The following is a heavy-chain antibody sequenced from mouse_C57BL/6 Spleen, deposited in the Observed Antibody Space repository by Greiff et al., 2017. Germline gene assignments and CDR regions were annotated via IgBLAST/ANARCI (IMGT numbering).Heavy chain of an antibody. V-gene: IGHV1-84*01. CDR1: GFTFTDYY. CDR2: IYPGSGNT. CDR3: ARSQSHYDYDGFDY. D-gene: IGHD2-4*01. Sequence: QVQLQQSGPELVKPGASVTISCKASGFTFTDYYINWVRQRPGQGLEWIGWIYPGSGNTKYNEKVKGKATLTVDTSSSTAYKQLSSLTSEDSAVYFSARSQSHYDYDGFDYWGQGTTLTVSS. J-gene: IGHJ2*01.